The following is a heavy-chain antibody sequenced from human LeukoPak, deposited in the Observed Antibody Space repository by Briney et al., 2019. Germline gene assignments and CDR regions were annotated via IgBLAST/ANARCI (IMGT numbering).Heavy chain of an antibody. J-gene: IGHJ4*02. CDR3: ARGGMATVRTNVDY. CDR1: GYTFASYG. D-gene: IGHD5-24*01. Sequence: ASVKVSCKASGYTFASYGISWVRQARGQGLAWMGWISAYNGNTNYAQKLQGRVTMTTDTSTSTAYMELRSLRSDDTAVYYCARGGMATVRTNVDYWGQGTLVTASS. V-gene: IGHV1-18*01. CDR2: ISAYNGNT.